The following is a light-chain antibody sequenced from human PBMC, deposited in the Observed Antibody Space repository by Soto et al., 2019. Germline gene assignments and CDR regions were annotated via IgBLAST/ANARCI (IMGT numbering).Light chain of an antibody. CDR2: EVS. CDR3: SSYAGNKNV. CDR1: SSDVGGYNY. V-gene: IGLV2-8*01. J-gene: IGLJ1*01. Sequence: QSVLPKPPSASGSPGQSVTISCTGTSSDVGGYNYVSWYQQHPGKAPKLMIYEVSKRPSGVPDRFSGSKSGNTASLTVSGLQAEDEADYYCSSYAGNKNVFGAGTKVTVL.